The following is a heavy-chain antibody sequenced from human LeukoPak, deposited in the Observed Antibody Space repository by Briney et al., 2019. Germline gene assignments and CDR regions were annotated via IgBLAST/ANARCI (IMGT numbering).Heavy chain of an antibody. CDR3: ARARSTYYYDSSGYVLDY. J-gene: IGHJ4*02. Sequence: SETLSLTCTVSGVSISSYYWNWIRQPPGKGLEWIGYIYYSGFTNYNPSLKSRVTISVDTSKNQFSLKLSSVTAADTAVYYCARARSTYYYDSSGYVLDYWGQGTLVTVSS. D-gene: IGHD3-22*01. V-gene: IGHV4-59*01. CDR1: GVSISSYY. CDR2: IYYSGFT.